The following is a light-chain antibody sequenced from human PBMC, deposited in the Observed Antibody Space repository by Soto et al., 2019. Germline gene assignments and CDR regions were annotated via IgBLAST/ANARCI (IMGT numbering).Light chain of an antibody. CDR1: SSDVRSYNY. J-gene: IGLJ2*01. Sequence: QSALTQPRSVSGSPGESVTISCSGTSSDVRSYNYVSWYQQYPGKTPKVMIYDVSERPSEVPVRFSGSKSGNTASLTISGLQAEDEAEYFCCSYSGSDSLLFGGGTKLTVL. V-gene: IGLV2-11*01. CDR2: DVS. CDR3: CSYSGSDSLL.